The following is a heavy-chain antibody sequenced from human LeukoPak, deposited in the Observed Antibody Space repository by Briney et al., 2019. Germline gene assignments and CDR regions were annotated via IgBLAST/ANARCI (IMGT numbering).Heavy chain of an antibody. Sequence: GGSLRLSCAASGFTLSSYAMSWVRQAPGKGLEWVSAISDTGNTYHADSVKGRFTISRDSSKNTLFLQMNRLRPEDAAVYYCAKAPVTTCRGAYCYPFDYWGQGTLVTVSS. CDR1: GFTLSSYA. CDR3: AKAPVTTCRGAYCYPFDY. CDR2: ISDTGNT. J-gene: IGHJ4*02. D-gene: IGHD2-21*01. V-gene: IGHV3-23*01.